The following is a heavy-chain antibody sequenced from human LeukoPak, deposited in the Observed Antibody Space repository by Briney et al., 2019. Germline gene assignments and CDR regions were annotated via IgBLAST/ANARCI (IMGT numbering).Heavy chain of an antibody. Sequence: GGSLTLSCPASGFTFSDYYMSWIRQAPGKGLERVSYISSSGSTIYYADSVKGRFTISRDNAQDSLYLQMNSLRAEDTAVYYCARDWDYGSGSYYNGYFDYWGQGTLVTVSS. J-gene: IGHJ4*02. CDR1: GFTFSDYY. CDR2: ISSSGSTI. D-gene: IGHD3-10*01. CDR3: ARDWDYGSGSYYNGYFDY. V-gene: IGHV3-11*01.